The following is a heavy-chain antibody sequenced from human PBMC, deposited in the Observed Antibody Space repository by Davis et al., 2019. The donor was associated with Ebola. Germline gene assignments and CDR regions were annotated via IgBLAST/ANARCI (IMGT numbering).Heavy chain of an antibody. Sequence: AASVKVSCKASGYTFTSYAMHWVRQAPGQRLEWMGWINAGNGNTKYSQKFQGRVTITRDTSASTAYMELSSLRSEDTAVYYCAREDIVVVVAATGGPGYYGMDVWGKGTTVTVSS. J-gene: IGHJ6*04. D-gene: IGHD2-15*01. CDR3: AREDIVVVVAATGGPGYYGMDV. CDR2: INAGNGNT. CDR1: GYTFTSYA. V-gene: IGHV1-3*01.